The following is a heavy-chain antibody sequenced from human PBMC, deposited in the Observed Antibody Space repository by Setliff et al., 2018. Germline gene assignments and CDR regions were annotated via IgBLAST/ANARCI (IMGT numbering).Heavy chain of an antibody. CDR1: GGSISSYY. CDR2: IYYSGST. CDR3: ARLPRTVTHFDY. V-gene: IGHV4-59*01. J-gene: IGHJ4*02. D-gene: IGHD4-17*01. Sequence: SETLSLTCTVSGGSISSYYWSWIRQPPGKGLEWIGYIYYSGSTNYNPSLQSRVSISVDTSKNQLSLKLDSLTAADTAVYFCARLPRTVTHFDYWGQGALVTVS.